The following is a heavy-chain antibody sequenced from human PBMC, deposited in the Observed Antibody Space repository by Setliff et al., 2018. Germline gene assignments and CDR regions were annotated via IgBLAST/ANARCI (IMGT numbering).Heavy chain of an antibody. CDR2: IHYSGSP. CDR3: ARTMYSSSWYGAFDI. V-gene: IGHV4-59*01. CDR1: GGSISSYY. D-gene: IGHD6-13*01. Sequence: SETLSLTCTVSGGSISSYYWNWIRQPPGKGLEWIGYIHYSGSPDYHPSLKSRVSTSVDTSQNQISLKLSSVTAADTAVYYCARTMYSSSWYGAFDIWGQGTMGTVSS. J-gene: IGHJ3*02.